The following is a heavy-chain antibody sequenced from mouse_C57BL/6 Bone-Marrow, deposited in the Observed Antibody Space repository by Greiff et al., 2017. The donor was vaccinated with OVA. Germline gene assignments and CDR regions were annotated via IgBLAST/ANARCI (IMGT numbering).Heavy chain of an antibody. CDR3: TRNGGPYDNYAMDY. CDR1: GYTFTSYW. V-gene: IGHV1-5*01. CDR2: IYPGNSDT. Sequence: VQLKESGTVLARPGASVKMSCKTSGYTFTSYWMHWVKQRPGQGLEWIGAIYPGNSDTSYNQKFKGKATLTAVTSASPAYMELSRLTNEASAVYYCTRNGGPYDNYAMDYWGQGTSVTVSS. D-gene: IGHD2-12*01. J-gene: IGHJ4*01.